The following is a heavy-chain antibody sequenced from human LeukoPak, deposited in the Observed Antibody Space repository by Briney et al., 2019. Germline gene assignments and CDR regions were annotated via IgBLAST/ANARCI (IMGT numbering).Heavy chain of an antibody. CDR3: ARDSDGYIDYFDY. CDR2: ISSSSSYI. J-gene: IGHJ4*02. Sequence: GGSLRLSCAASGFTFSSYSMNWVRQAPGKGLEWVSSISSSSSYIYYADSVKGRFTISRDNAKNSLYLQMNSLRAEDAAVYYCARDSDGYIDYFDYWGQGTLVAVSS. D-gene: IGHD5-24*01. CDR1: GFTFSSYS. V-gene: IGHV3-21*01.